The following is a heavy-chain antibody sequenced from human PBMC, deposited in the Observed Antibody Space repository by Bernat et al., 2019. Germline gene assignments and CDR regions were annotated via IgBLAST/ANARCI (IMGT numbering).Heavy chain of an antibody. Sequence: VQLVESGGGLVQPGRSLRLSCAASGFTFDDYAMHWVRQAPGKGLEWVSGISWNTGSIDYADSVKGRFTISRDNAKNSLYLQMNSLRAEDTAVYYCARSKMGTISALFDPWGQGTLVTVSS. D-gene: IGHD5-24*01. V-gene: IGHV3-9*01. CDR3: ARSKMGTISALFDP. CDR2: ISWNTGSI. J-gene: IGHJ5*02. CDR1: GFTFDDYA.